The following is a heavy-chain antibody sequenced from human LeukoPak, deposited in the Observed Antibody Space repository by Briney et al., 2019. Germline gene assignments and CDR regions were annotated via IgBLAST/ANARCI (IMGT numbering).Heavy chain of an antibody. Sequence: KPSETLSLTCAVYGGSFSGYYWSWIRQPPGKGLEWIGEINHSGSTNYNPSLKSRVTISVDTSKNQFSLKLSSVTAADTAVYYCASTGRCSGSSCYWDYYYYYYMDVWGKGTTVTVSS. J-gene: IGHJ6*03. CDR1: GGSFSGYY. V-gene: IGHV4-34*01. CDR3: ASTGRCSGSSCYWDYYYYYYMDV. D-gene: IGHD2-15*01. CDR2: INHSGST.